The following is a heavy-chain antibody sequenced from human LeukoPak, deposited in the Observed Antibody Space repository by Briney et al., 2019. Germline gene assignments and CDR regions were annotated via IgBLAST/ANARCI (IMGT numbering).Heavy chain of an antibody. J-gene: IGHJ5*02. CDR3: ARGTIAAAGTNWFDT. CDR1: GFTFSDYY. CDR2: MSSSSSYT. V-gene: IGHV3-11*05. Sequence: PGGSLRLSCAASGFTFSDYYMSWIRQAPEKWREWVSYMSSSSSYTNYTDSVKGRFTISRDDAKNSLYLKMNSLRAEDTAVYYCARGTIAAAGTNWFDTWGQGTLVTVSS. D-gene: IGHD6-13*01.